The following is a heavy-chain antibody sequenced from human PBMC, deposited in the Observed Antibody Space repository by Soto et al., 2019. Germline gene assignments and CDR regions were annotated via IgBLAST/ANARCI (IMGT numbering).Heavy chain of an antibody. Sequence: SETLSLTCTVSGGSISSSSYYWGWIRQPPGKGLEWIGSIYYSGSTYYNPSLKSRVTISVDTSKNQFSLKLSSVTAADTAVYYCARQSDYYGMDVWGQGTTVTVSS. J-gene: IGHJ6*02. V-gene: IGHV4-39*01. CDR2: IYYSGST. CDR1: GGSISSSSYY. CDR3: ARQSDYYGMDV.